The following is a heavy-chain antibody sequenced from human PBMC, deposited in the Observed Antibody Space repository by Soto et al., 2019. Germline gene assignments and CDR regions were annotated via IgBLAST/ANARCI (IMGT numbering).Heavy chain of an antibody. J-gene: IGHJ4*02. D-gene: IGHD4-17*01. CDR2: MSFDGTYK. CDR3: AKDRRDGEYNSVYDF. Sequence: QVQLAESGGGVVQPGRSLRLSCIGSGFRFSDYGMHWVRQAPGKGLEWGTMMSFDGTYKYSADSVKGRFIISRDNSKNTLYLQMNSLRAEDTAVYYCAKDRRDGEYNSVYDFWGQGTLVTVSS. CDR1: GFRFSDYG. V-gene: IGHV3-30*18.